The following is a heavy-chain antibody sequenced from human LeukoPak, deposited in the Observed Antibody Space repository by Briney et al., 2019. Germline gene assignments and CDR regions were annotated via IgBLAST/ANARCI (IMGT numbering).Heavy chain of an antibody. D-gene: IGHD2-15*01. J-gene: IGHJ4*02. CDR3: AKERPTRRYCSGGSRYSRYFDY. CDR1: GSTFSSYA. CDR2: ISGSGGST. V-gene: IGHV3-23*01. Sequence: QAGGSLRLSCAASGSTFSSYAMNWVRQAPGKGLEWVSAISGSGGSTFYADSVKGRFTISRDNSKNTLYLQMNSLRAEDTAVYYCAKERPTRRYCSGGSRYSRYFDYWGQGTLVTVSS.